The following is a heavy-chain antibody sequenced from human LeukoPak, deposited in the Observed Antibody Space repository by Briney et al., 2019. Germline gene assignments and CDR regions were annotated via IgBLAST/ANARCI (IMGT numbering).Heavy chain of an antibody. CDR2: IYHTGTT. J-gene: IGHJ5*02. CDR1: GGSISDTSYY. V-gene: IGHV4-39*01. Sequence: SETLSLTCNVSGGSISDTSYYWGWIRQPPRKGLEWIGSIYHTGTTYYSPSLKSRVTISVHTSKNQFSLKLSSVTAADTAVYYCARQECNSGSRYSRAIWFEPWGQGTLVTVSS. D-gene: IGHD2-15*01. CDR3: ARQECNSGSRYSRAIWFEP.